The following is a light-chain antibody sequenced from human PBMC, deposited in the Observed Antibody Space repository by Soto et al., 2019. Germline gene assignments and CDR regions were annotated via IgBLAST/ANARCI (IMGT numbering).Light chain of an antibody. CDR3: QQYGSSPPWT. CDR1: QSVSSSY. J-gene: IGKJ1*01. V-gene: IGKV3-20*01. Sequence: EIVLTQSPGTLSLSPGERATLPCRASQSVSSSYLAWYQQKPGQAPRLLIYGASFRATGIADRFSGSGSGTDFTLTISRLEPEDFAVYYCQQYGSSPPWTFGQGTKVDIK. CDR2: GAS.